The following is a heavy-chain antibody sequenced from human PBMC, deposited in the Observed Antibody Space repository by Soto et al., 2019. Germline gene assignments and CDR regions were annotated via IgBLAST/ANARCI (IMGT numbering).Heavy chain of an antibody. J-gene: IGHJ4*02. CDR3: AVLSDILTGYLDY. Sequence: ASVKVSCKASGYTFTSYAMHWVRQAPGQRLEWMGWINAGNGNTKYSQKFQGRVTMTRDTSTSTVYMELSSLRSEDTAVYYCAVLSDILTGYLDYWGQGTLVTVSS. V-gene: IGHV1-3*01. CDR2: INAGNGNT. D-gene: IGHD3-9*01. CDR1: GYTFTSYA.